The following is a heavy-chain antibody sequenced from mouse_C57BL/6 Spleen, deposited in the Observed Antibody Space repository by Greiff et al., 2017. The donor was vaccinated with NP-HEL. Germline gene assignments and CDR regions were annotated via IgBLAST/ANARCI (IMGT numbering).Heavy chain of an antibody. J-gene: IGHJ2*01. D-gene: IGHD3-2*02. Sequence: QVQLQQPGAELVKPGASVKLSCKASGYTFTSYWMQWVKQRPGQGLEWIGEIDPSDSYTNYNQKFKGKATLTVDTSSSTAYMQLSSLTSEDSAVYYGARRESSGYGFDDWGQGTTLTVSS. CDR1: GYTFTSYW. CDR3: ARRESSGYGFDD. V-gene: IGHV1-50*01. CDR2: IDPSDSYT.